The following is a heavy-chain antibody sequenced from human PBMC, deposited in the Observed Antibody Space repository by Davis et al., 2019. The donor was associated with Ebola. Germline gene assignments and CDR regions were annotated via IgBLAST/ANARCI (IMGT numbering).Heavy chain of an antibody. CDR2: IYYSGST. CDR1: GGSISSYY. CDR3: ARARRYYDSSGYYSW. Sequence: SETLSLTCTVSGGSISSYYWSWIRQPPGKGLEWIGYIYYSGSTNYNPSLKSRVTISVDTSKNQFSLKLSSVTAADTAVYYCARARRYYDSSGYYSWWGQGTLVTVSS. J-gene: IGHJ4*02. V-gene: IGHV4-59*01. D-gene: IGHD3-22*01.